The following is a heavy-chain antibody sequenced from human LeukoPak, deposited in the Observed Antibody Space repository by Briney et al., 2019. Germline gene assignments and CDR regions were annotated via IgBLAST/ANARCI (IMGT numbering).Heavy chain of an antibody. CDR1: GGTFSSYA. Sequence: SVKVSCKASGGTFSSYAISWVRQAPGQGLEWMGGIIPIFGTANYAQKFQGRVTITADESTSTAYMELSSLRSDDTAVYYCARGRRDFHYYYYMDVWGKGTTVTVSS. CDR2: IIPIFGTA. D-gene: IGHD3-3*01. V-gene: IGHV1-69*13. J-gene: IGHJ6*03. CDR3: ARGRRDFHYYYYMDV.